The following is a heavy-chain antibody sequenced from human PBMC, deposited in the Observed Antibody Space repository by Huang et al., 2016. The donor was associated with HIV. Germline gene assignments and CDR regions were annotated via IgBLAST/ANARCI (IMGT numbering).Heavy chain of an antibody. Sequence: QLQLQESGPGLVKPSETLSLTCTVSGGSIRSDNYYWGWIRQPPGKGLEWIGSIYYSGSTYYNPSLKGRVTITVDTSKKQFSLKMRSVTAADTAVYYCARLPGSITMIRGVITDPYWGQGTLVTVSS. V-gene: IGHV4-39*01. D-gene: IGHD3-10*01. CDR1: GGSIRSDNYY. CDR3: ARLPGSITMIRGVITDPY. CDR2: IYYSGST. J-gene: IGHJ4*02.